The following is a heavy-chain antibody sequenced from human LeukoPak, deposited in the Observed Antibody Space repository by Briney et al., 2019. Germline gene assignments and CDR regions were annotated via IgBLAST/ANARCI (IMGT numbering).Heavy chain of an antibody. J-gene: IGHJ5*02. D-gene: IGHD6-19*01. V-gene: IGHV3-13*01. CDR3: ARAVAGTHWLDP. Sequence: QPGGSLRLSCAASGFTFSVYDMHWVRQVTGKGLEWDSGIDTAGGTYYPDSVKGRFTMSRENAKNSLHLQMNSLRAGDTAVYYCARAVAGTHWLDPWGQGTLVTVSS. CDR1: GFTFSVYD. CDR2: IDTAGGT.